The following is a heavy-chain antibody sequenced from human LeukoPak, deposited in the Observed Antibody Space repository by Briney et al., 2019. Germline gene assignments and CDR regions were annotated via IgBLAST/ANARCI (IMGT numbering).Heavy chain of an antibody. CDR2: ISGSGGST. Sequence: GGSLRLSCAASGLTFSSYAMSWVRQAPGKGLEWVSAISGSGGSTYYADSVKGRFTISRDNSKNTLYLQMNSLRAEDTAVYYCAKETGLGTAMVTYYYYGMDVWGQGTTVTVSS. J-gene: IGHJ6*02. CDR1: GLTFSSYA. V-gene: IGHV3-23*01. D-gene: IGHD5-18*01. CDR3: AKETGLGTAMVTYYYYGMDV.